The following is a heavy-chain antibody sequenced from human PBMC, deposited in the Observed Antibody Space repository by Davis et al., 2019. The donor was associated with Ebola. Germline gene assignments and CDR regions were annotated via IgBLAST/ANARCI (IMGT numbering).Heavy chain of an antibody. V-gene: IGHV3-74*01. CDR1: GFTFSSYW. CDR2: INSDGSST. J-gene: IGHJ6*02. Sequence: GESLKISCAASGFTFSSYWMHWVRQAPGKGLVWVSRINSDGSSTSYADSVKGRFTISRDNSKNTLYLQMNSLRAEDTAVYYCASITKAYYYGMDVWGQGTTVTVSS. CDR3: ASITKAYYYGMDV. D-gene: IGHD3-3*01.